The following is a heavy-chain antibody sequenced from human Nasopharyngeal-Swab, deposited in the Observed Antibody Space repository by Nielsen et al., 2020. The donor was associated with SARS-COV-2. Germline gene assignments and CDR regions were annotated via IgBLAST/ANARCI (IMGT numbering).Heavy chain of an antibody. D-gene: IGHD6-19*01. J-gene: IGHJ6*02. Sequence: GESLKISCAASGFTFSSYAMSWVRQAPGKGLEWVSVIYSGGSSTYYADSVKGRFTISRDNFKNTLYLQMNSLRAEDTAVYYCARWAGIGDYYYGMDVWGQGTTVTVSS. CDR3: ARWAGIGDYYYGMDV. CDR1: GFTFSSYA. V-gene: IGHV3-23*03. CDR2: IYSGGSST.